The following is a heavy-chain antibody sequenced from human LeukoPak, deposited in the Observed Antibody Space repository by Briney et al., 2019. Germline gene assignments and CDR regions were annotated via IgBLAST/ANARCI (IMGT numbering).Heavy chain of an antibody. CDR1: GGSISSYY. CDR2: IYYSGST. V-gene: IGHV4-59*08. D-gene: IGHD3-22*01. CDR3: ARMIVVVSPHFDY. Sequence: SETLSLTCTVSGGSISSYYWSWIRQPPGKGLEWVGYIYYSGSTNYNPSLKSRVTRSGDTSKNQFSLKLSSVTAADTAVYYCARMIVVVSPHFDYWGQGTLVTVSS. J-gene: IGHJ4*02.